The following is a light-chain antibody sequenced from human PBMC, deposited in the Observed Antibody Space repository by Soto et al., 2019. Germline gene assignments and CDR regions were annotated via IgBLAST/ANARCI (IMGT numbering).Light chain of an antibody. CDR1: QSVSSN. Sequence: EIVMTQSPATLSVSPGERATLSCRASQSVSSNLAWYQQKPGQAPSLLIYGASNRATGVPDRFSGGGSGTDFTLTISRLEPEDFAVYYCQQYSSSPQTFGQGDQGGYQ. CDR3: QQYSSSPQT. V-gene: IGKV3-20*01. CDR2: GAS. J-gene: IGKJ1*01.